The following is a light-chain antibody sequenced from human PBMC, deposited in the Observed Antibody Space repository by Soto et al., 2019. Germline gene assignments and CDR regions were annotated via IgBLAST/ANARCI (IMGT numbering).Light chain of an antibody. J-gene: IGKJ4*01. V-gene: IGKV3-20*01. CDR3: QQYASSPLT. CDR2: GAS. Sequence: EIVLTQSPGTLSLSSGERATLSCRASQSVRSNYLAWYQQKPVQAPRRLIYGASSRATGIPDRFGGSGSGTDFTLTISRLEPEDFAVYYCQQYASSPLTFGGGTKVEIK. CDR1: QSVRSNY.